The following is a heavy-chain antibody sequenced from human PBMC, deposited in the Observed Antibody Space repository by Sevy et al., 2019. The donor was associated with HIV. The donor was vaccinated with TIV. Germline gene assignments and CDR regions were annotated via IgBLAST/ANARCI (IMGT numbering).Heavy chain of an antibody. CDR2: IYPDDSDT. Sequence: GESLKISCKASGYRFDSYWIGWVRQMPGRGLEWMGIIYPDDSDTRYSPSFQGQVTISADKSTSTVYPQLNSLKASDSGMYYCARPRKCSKTTERDFLYWGQGTLVTFSS. D-gene: IGHD3-10*02. CDR1: GYRFDSYW. CDR3: ARPRKCSKTTERDFLY. J-gene: IGHJ4*02. V-gene: IGHV5-51*01.